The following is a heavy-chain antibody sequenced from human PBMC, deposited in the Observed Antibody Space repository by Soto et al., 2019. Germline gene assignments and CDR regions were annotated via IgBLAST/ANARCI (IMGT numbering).Heavy chain of an antibody. D-gene: IGHD4-17*01. CDR2: IIPLLGMS. Sequence: QVQLVQSGTEVKKPGSSVNVSCQASGGPFNHYTIYWVRQAPGQGLEWMGRIIPLLGMSNYAQRFQGRVTFTADISTTTVYMQLRSLRSDDAAVEFCARAPTVTTQWFHPWGEGTLVTVSS. CDR1: GGPFNHYT. CDR3: ARAPTVTTQWFHP. V-gene: IGHV1-69*02. J-gene: IGHJ5*02.